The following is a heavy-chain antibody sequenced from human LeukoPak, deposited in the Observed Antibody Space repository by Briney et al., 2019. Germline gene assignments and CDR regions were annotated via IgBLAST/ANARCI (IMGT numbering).Heavy chain of an antibody. J-gene: IGHJ4*02. CDR1: GFTFSSYC. Sequence: AGSLRLSCAASGFTFSSYCMHWVRQAPGKGRDWVAVISYDGSNKYYAHSVQGPFTLSRDNSKNTLYLQMNSLRAKDMDVYYCAKKDVDIVATTREGGDYFDYWGQGTLVTVSS. CDR3: AKKDVDIVATTREGGDYFDY. CDR2: ISYDGSNK. V-gene: IGHV3-30*18. D-gene: IGHD5-12*01.